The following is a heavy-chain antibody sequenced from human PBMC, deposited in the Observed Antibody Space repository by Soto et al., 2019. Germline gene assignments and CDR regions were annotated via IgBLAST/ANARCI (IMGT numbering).Heavy chain of an antibody. CDR1: GFTLDDYT. D-gene: IGHD5-18*01. CDR3: AKDARDGTAMVWSWFDP. CDR2: ISWNSGSI. J-gene: IGHJ5*02. Sequence: EVQLVESGGGLVQPGRSLRLSCAASGFTLDDYTMHWVRQAPGKGLEWVSGISWNSGSIGYADSVKGRFTISRDNAKNSLYLQMNSLRAEDTALYYCAKDARDGTAMVWSWFDPWGQGTLVTVSS. V-gene: IGHV3-9*01.